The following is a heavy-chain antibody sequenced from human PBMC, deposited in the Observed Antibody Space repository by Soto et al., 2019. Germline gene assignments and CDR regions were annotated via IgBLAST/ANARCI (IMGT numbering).Heavy chain of an antibody. Sequence: SETLSLTCTVSGGSISSSSYYWGWIRQPPGKGLEWIGNIHYNGNTKYNPSLKSRVTMSLDTSKNQFSLRLISVTAADTAKYFCAREGNLGRWLQPLDFWGQGTLVTVSS. D-gene: IGHD5-12*01. CDR2: IHYNGNT. J-gene: IGHJ4*02. V-gene: IGHV4-39*07. CDR3: AREGNLGRWLQPLDF. CDR1: GGSISSSSYY.